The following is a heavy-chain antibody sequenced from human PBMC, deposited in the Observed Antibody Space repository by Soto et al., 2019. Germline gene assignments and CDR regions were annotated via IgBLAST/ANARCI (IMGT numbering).Heavy chain of an antibody. V-gene: IGHV6-1*01. CDR3: ERLLDYYYGMEV. J-gene: IGHJ6*01. D-gene: IGHD1-26*01. CDR2: TYYRSKWYN. CDR1: GDSVSSNSAA. Sequence: SQTLSLTCAISGDSVSSNSAAWSWIRRSPSRGLEWVGRTYYRSKWYNDYAVSVKSRITINPDTSKNQFSLQLNSVTPEDTAVYDCERLLDYYYGMEVWGQGTTVTLSS.